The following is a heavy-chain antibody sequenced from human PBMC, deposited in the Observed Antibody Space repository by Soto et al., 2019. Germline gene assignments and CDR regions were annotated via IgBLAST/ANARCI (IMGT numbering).Heavy chain of an antibody. J-gene: IGHJ4*02. CDR1: GFTFSNAW. CDR2: IKSKTDGGTI. Sequence: LRLSWAASGFTFSNAWMNWVRQAPGKGLEWVGLIKSKTDGGTIDYPAPVKGRFIISRDDSRNTLYLQVNSLKTEDTAVYYCTTAHPRGPDYWGQGTLVTVSS. V-gene: IGHV3-15*01. CDR3: TTAHPRGPDY. D-gene: IGHD5-12*01.